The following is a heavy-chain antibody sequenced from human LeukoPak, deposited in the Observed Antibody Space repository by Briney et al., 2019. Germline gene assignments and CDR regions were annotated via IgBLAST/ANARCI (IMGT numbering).Heavy chain of an antibody. V-gene: IGHV4-34*01. J-gene: IGHJ5*02. CDR2: INHSGST. CDR1: GGSFSGYY. Sequence: PSETLSLTCAVYGGSFSGYYWSWIRQPPGKGLEWIGEINHSGSTNYNPSLKSRVTISVDTSKNQFSLKLSSVTAADTAVYYCARGRVGTAVAGIRCWFDPWGQGTLVTVSS. CDR3: ARGRVGTAVAGIRCWFDP. D-gene: IGHD6-19*01.